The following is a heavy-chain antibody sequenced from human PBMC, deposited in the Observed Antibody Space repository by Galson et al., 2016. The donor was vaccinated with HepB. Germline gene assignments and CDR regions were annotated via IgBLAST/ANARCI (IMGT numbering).Heavy chain of an antibody. CDR3: VKVFDYLNGWIDQ. J-gene: IGHJ4*02. D-gene: IGHD5-12*01. CDR2: ISGSGQTT. CDR1: GFTFSSYS. V-gene: IGHV3-23*01. Sequence: LRLSCAASGFTFSSYSMHWVRQAPGKGLEWISVISGSGQTTFYAESVKGRISVSRDNSQNTLDLQMNSLRAEDTAVYYCVKVFDYLNGWIDQWGQGTLVTVSS.